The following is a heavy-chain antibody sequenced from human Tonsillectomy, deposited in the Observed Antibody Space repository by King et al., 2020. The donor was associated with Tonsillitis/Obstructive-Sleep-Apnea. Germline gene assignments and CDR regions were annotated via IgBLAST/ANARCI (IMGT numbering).Heavy chain of an antibody. CDR1: GGTFSSYA. D-gene: IGHD2-8*02. V-gene: IGHV1-69*01. Sequence: QLVQSGAEVKKPGSSVKVSCKASGGTFSSYAISWVRQAPGQGLECMGGIIPIFGTANYAQKFQGRVTITADESTSTAYMELSSLRSEDTAVYYCARDRHCTGGVCYNNFWYIDYWGQGTLVTVSS. CDR3: ARDRHCTGGVCYNNFWYIDY. J-gene: IGHJ4*02. CDR2: IIPIFGTA.